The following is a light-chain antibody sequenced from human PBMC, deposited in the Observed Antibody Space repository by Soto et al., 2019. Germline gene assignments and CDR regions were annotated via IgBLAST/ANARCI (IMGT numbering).Light chain of an antibody. Sequence: QMTRSPSSLSAAVGEKILITCRESRDVGSDVSWYQQKPGQAPKLLIYAASNLYTGVPSRFSGSRSGTEFTLTISSLKPEDFASYYCLQYYGDSWTFGQGTKVDIK. CDR2: AAS. J-gene: IGKJ1*01. CDR1: RDVGSD. CDR3: LQYYGDSWT. V-gene: IGKV1-6*01.